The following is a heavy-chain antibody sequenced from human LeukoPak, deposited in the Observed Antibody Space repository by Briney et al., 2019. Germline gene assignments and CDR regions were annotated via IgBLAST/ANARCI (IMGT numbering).Heavy chain of an antibody. CDR2: IYYSGST. V-gene: IGHV4-39*01. CDR3: AGGLGYCASASCLNWFDP. CDR1: GDSVSSGSFY. J-gene: IGHJ5*02. D-gene: IGHD2-2*01. Sequence: SETLSLTCTVSGDSVSSGSFYWGWIRQPPGKVLWWIGNIYYSGSTYYNPSLKSRVTISVDTSKNQFSLKLTSVTAADTAVYYCAGGLGYCASASCLNWFDPWGQGTLVTVSS.